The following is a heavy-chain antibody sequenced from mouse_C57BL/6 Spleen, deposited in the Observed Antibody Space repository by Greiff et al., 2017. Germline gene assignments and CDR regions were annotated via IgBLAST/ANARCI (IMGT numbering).Heavy chain of an antibody. CDR3: ARHAAGTSGFDY. J-gene: IGHJ2*01. D-gene: IGHD4-1*01. Sequence: EVMLVESGGGLVKPGGSLKLSCAASGFTFSSYTMSWVRQTPEKRLAWVATISGGGGNTYYPDSVKGRFTISRDNAKNPLYLQMSSLRSEDTALYYCARHAAGTSGFDYWGQGTTLTVSS. CDR2: ISGGGGNT. CDR1: GFTFSSYT. V-gene: IGHV5-9*01.